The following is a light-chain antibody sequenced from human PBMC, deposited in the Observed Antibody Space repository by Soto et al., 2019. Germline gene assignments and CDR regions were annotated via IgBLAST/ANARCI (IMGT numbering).Light chain of an antibody. Sequence: QSVLTQPPSASGSPGQSVTISCTGSSSDVGAYNYVSWYQQHPGKAPKLMIYEVTKRPSGVPDRFSSSKSGNTASLTVSGLQAEDEADYYCSSYAGSNNLPFGGGTKLTVL. CDR1: SSDVGAYNY. V-gene: IGLV2-8*01. CDR2: EVT. J-gene: IGLJ3*02. CDR3: SSYAGSNNLP.